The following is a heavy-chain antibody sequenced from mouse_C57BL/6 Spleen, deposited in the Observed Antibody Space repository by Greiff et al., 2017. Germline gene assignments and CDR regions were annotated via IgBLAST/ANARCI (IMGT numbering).Heavy chain of an antibody. CDR1: GYAFSSSW. Sequence: QVQLQQSGPELVKPGASVKISCKASGYAFSSSWMNWVKQRPGKGLEWIGRIYPGDGDTNDNGKFKGKATLTADKSSSTAYMQLSSLTSEDSAVYFCARRVFFCYRGKGTTLTVAS. V-gene: IGHV1-82*01. CDR3: ARRVFFCY. CDR2: IYPGDGDT. J-gene: IGHJ2*01.